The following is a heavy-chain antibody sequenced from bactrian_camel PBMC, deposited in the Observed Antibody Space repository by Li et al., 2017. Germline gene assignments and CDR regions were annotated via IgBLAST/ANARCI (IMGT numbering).Heavy chain of an antibody. J-gene: IGHJ4*01. CDR2: ISSDGTG. CDR1: AFTLGTYC. V-gene: IGHV3S55*01. D-gene: IGHD3*01. Sequence: HVQLVESGGGSVQPGGSLRLSCAASAFTLGTYCMAWFRQAPGKEREGVAVISSDGTGVYTGSSKGRFTISKDNVKTALYLQMSSLKPEDTAMYYCASYGGSFRRLSPLTASVYDTWGQGTQVTVS. CDR3: ASYGGSFRRLSPLTASVYDT.